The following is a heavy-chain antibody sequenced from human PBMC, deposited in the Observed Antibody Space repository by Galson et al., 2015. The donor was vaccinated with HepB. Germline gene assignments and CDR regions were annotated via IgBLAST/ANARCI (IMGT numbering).Heavy chain of an antibody. V-gene: IGHV3-21*01. D-gene: IGHD4-17*01. CDR1: GFTFSSYS. J-gene: IGHJ4*02. Sequence: SLRLSCAASGFTFSSYSMNWVRQAPGKGLEWVSSISSSSSSYIYYADSVKGRFTISRDNAKNSLYLQMNSLRAEDTAVYYCARGYGDYVGSDYWGQGTLVTVSS. CDR3: ARGYGDYVGSDY. CDR2: ISSSSSSYI.